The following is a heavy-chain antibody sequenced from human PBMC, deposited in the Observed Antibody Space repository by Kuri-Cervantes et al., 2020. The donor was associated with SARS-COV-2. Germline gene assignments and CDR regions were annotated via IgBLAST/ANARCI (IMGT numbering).Heavy chain of an antibody. Sequence: SETLSLTCTVSGGSISSSSYYWGWIRQPPGKGLEWIGSIYYSGSTNYNPSLKSRVTISVDTSKNQFSLKLSSVTAADTAVYYCARGFCGGDCYSYYYYYMDVWGKGTTVTVSS. D-gene: IGHD2-21*01. CDR2: IYYSGST. CDR3: ARGFCGGDCYSYYYYYMDV. CDR1: GGSISSSSYY. V-gene: IGHV4-39*07. J-gene: IGHJ6*03.